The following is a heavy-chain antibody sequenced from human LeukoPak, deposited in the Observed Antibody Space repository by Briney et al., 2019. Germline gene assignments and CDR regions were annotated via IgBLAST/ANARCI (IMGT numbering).Heavy chain of an antibody. Sequence: VASVTVSYKPSVYTFTSCDINWVRQAPGQGLECIGWMNPNSGNTGYGQSFQGRVTITRDNSISTAYMELSNLRSEDTAIYYCTRGSSGRRDYWGQGTLVTVSS. J-gene: IGHJ4*02. CDR1: VYTFTSCD. CDR3: TRGSSGRRDY. V-gene: IGHV1-8*01. D-gene: IGHD6-19*01. CDR2: MNPNSGNT.